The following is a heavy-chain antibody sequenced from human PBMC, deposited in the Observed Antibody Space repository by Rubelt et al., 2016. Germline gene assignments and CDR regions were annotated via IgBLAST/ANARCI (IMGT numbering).Heavy chain of an antibody. D-gene: IGHD3-3*01. CDR3: ARDRAPPFYECWDGGGMDV. CDR1: GYAFTSYA. Sequence: VQLVQSGSELKKPGASVKVSCKASGYAFTSYAMNWVRQAPGQGLEWMGWINTNTGNPTYAQGFTGRFVFSLDTSVSTAYLQISSLKAEDTAVYYGARDRAPPFYECWDGGGMDVWGQGTTVTVSS. J-gene: IGHJ6*02. V-gene: IGHV7-4-1*02. CDR2: INTNTGNP.